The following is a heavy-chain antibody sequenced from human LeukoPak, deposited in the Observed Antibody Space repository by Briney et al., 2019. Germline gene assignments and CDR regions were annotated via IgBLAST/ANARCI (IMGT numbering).Heavy chain of an antibody. CDR3: ARPRGKYYYDSSGYYFDY. J-gene: IGHJ4*02. Sequence: PSETLPLTCTVSGGSISSSSYYWGWIRQPPGKGLEWIGSIYYSGSTYYNPSLKSRVTISVDTSKNQFSLKLSSVTAADTAVYYCARPRGKYYYDSSGYYFDYWGQGTLVTVSS. D-gene: IGHD3-22*01. CDR2: IYYSGST. V-gene: IGHV4-39*01. CDR1: GGSISSSSYY.